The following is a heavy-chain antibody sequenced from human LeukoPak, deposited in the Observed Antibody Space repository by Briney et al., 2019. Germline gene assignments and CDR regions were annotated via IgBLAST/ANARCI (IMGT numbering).Heavy chain of an antibody. CDR1: GGSIRSYY. V-gene: IGHV4-59*01. D-gene: IGHD4-17*01. Sequence: SETLSLTCTLAGGSIRSYYWSWIRQPPGKGLEWIGYIYYSGSTNYNPSLKSRVTISIDTSKNQFSLKLSSVTAADTAVYYCASLSGDYGDFWGQGTLVTVP. CDR3: ASLSGDYGDF. CDR2: IYYSGST. J-gene: IGHJ4*02.